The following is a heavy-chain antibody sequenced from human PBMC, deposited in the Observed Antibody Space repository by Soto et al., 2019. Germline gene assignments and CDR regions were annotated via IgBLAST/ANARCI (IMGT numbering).Heavy chain of an antibody. Sequence: QVQLQQSGAGLLKPSETLSLTCDVYGGSFSDYIWTWIRQTPGKGLQWIGQINHSGSANYNPSLKSRVPIPVNTSSSQFSLELSSVTAADTAVYYCARGLISGSHYSGGWYYFDSWGQGTQVTVSS. CDR1: GGSFSDYI. J-gene: IGHJ4*02. V-gene: IGHV4-34*01. CDR3: ARGLISGSHYSGGWYYFDS. D-gene: IGHD1-26*01. CDR2: INHSGSA.